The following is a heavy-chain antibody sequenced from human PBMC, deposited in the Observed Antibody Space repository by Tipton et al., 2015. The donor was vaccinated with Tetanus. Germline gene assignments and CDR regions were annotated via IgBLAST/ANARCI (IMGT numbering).Heavy chain of an antibody. Sequence: TLSLTCTVSGGSISDNKYYWGWIRQPPGKGLEWIASIYFEGSTYYSPSLKSRLSIAVDTSQNLFSLRLTSVTAADTAIYYCARHLYGYWFDPWGQGALVTVSS. CDR2: IYFEGST. CDR3: ARHLYGYWFDP. J-gene: IGHJ5*02. V-gene: IGHV4-39*02. D-gene: IGHD3-10*01. CDR1: GGSISDNKYY.